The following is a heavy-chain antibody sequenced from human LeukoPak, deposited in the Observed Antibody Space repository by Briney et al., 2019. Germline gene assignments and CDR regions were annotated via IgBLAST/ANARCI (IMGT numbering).Heavy chain of an antibody. J-gene: IGHJ6*02. CDR3: ARTGSGRDYYGMDV. V-gene: IGHV4-61*03. D-gene: IGHD5-12*01. CDR2: IYYSGST. CDR1: GGSISSGSYY. Sequence: SETLSLTCTVSGGSISSGSYYWSWIRQPPGKGLEWIGYIYYSGSTNYNPSLESRVTISIDTSKNHFSLNLTAVTAADTAIYYCARTGSGRDYYGMDVWGQGTSVTVSS.